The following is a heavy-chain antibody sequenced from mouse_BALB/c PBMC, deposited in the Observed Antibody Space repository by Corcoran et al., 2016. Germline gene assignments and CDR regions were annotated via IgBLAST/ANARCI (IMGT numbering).Heavy chain of an antibody. CDR1: GYSFTGYY. CDR2: INPYNGAT. Sequence: EVQLQQSGPELVKPGASVKISCKASGYSFTGYYMHWVKQSHVKSLEWIGRINPYNGATSYNQNFKDKASLTVDKSSSTAYMELHSLTSEDSAVYYCARDYDYWYFVVWCAGTTVTVSS. J-gene: IGHJ1*01. CDR3: ARDYDYWYFVV. V-gene: IGHV1-26*01. D-gene: IGHD2-4*01.